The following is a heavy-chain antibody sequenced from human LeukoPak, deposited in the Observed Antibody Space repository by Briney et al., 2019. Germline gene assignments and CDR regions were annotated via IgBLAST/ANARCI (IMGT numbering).Heavy chain of an antibody. J-gene: IGHJ4*02. D-gene: IGHD1-26*01. CDR2: INPNSGGT. CDR1: GYTFTGYY. V-gene: IGHV1-2*02. Sequence: GASVKVSCKASGYTFTGYYMHWVRQAPGQGLEWMGWINPNSGGTNYAQKFQGRVAMTRDTSISTAYMELSRLRSDDTAVYYCAIKGIVGATMFFDYWGQGTLVTVSS. CDR3: AIKGIVGATMFFDY.